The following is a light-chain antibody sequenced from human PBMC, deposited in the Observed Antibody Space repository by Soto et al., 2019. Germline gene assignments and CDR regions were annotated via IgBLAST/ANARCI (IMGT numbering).Light chain of an antibody. Sequence: QSLLTQPPSASGTPGQRVTISCSGSSSNIGSNTVNWYQQLPGTAPKLLIYSNNQRPSGVPDRLSGSKSGTSASLAISGLQSEDEADYYCAAWDDSLNGLYVFGTGTKVTVL. CDR1: SSNIGSNT. CDR2: SNN. CDR3: AAWDDSLNGLYV. V-gene: IGLV1-44*01. J-gene: IGLJ1*01.